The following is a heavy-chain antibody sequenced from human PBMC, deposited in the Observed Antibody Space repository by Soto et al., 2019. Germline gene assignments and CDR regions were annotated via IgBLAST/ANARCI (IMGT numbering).Heavy chain of an antibody. CDR2: LGVSDDI. V-gene: IGHV3-21*06. CDR3: ARLTGIPEIAPTEEDY. Sequence: EVQLVQSGGGLVKPGGSLRLSCAASGLTLSMWTLNWVRQTPGKGLEWVSSLGVSDDIFYAASVKGRFTMSRDRSKNVVYLQMDRLRAEDTGVYYCARLTGIPEIAPTEEDYWGQGTPVTVS. D-gene: IGHD2-21*01. J-gene: IGHJ4*02. CDR1: GLTLSMWT.